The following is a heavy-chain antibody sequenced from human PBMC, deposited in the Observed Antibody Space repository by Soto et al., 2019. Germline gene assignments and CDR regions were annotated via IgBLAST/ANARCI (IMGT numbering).Heavy chain of an antibody. Sequence: ASVKVSCKASGYTFTSYGISWVRQAPGQGLEWMGWISAYNGNTNYAQKLQGRVTMTTDTSTSTAYMELRSLRSDDTAVYYCARVSRSIAAAGPYYYYYGMDVWGQGTTVTVSS. D-gene: IGHD6-13*01. CDR2: ISAYNGNT. J-gene: IGHJ6*02. V-gene: IGHV1-18*01. CDR1: GYTFTSYG. CDR3: ARVSRSIAAAGPYYYYYGMDV.